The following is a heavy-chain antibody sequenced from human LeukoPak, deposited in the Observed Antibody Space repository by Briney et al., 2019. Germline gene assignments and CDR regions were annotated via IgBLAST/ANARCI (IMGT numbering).Heavy chain of an antibody. CDR2: ISYDGSNK. CDR3: ARDPGYSYGFHYYYGMDV. D-gene: IGHD5-18*01. CDR1: GFTFSSYA. Sequence: SGGSLRLSCAASGFTFSSYAMHWVRQAPGKGLEWVAVISYDGSNKYYADSVKGRFTISRDNSKNTLYLQMNSLRAEDTAVYYCARDPGYSYGFHYYYGMDVWGQGTTVTVSS. J-gene: IGHJ6*02. V-gene: IGHV3-30-3*01.